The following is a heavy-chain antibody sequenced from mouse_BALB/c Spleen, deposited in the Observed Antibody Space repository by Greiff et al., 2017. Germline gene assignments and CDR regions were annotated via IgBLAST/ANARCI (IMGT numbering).Heavy chain of an antibody. J-gene: IGHJ2*01. V-gene: IGHV6-6*02. CDR3: TPLTTATGY. CDR1: GFTFSNYW. Sequence: DVKLQESGGGLVQPGGSMKLSCVASGFTFSNYWMNWVRQSPEKGLEWVAEIRLKSNNYATHYAESVKGRFTISRDDSKSSVYLQMNNLRAEDTGIYYCTPLTTATGYWGQGTTLTVSS. D-gene: IGHD1-2*01. CDR2: IRLKSNNYAT.